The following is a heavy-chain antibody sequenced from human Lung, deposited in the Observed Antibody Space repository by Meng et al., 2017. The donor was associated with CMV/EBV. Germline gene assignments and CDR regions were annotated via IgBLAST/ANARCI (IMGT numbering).Heavy chain of an antibody. V-gene: IGHV1-69*05. D-gene: IGHD3-22*01. CDR2: IIPIFGTA. CDR1: GGTFSSYA. Sequence: SXXVSXKASGGTFSSYAISWVRQAPGQGLEWMGGIIPIFGTANYAQKFQGRVTITTDESTSTAYMELSSLRSEDTAVYYCARDPHTLYDSSGYYYYYGLDVWXQGTXVTVSS. CDR3: ARDPHTLYDSSGYYYYYGLDV. J-gene: IGHJ6*02.